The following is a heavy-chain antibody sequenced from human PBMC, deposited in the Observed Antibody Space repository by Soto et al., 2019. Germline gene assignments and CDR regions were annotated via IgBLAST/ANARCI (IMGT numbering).Heavy chain of an antibody. Sequence: GASVKVSCKASGYTFTVYYMHWVRQAPGQGLEWMGWINPNSGGTNYAQKFQGRVTMTRETSISTAYMQLSRLRSDDTAEYYRARGIAVAGPRNWFDPWGQGTLVTVSS. CDR1: GYTFTVYY. CDR2: INPNSGGT. J-gene: IGHJ5*02. D-gene: IGHD6-19*01. V-gene: IGHV1-2*02. CDR3: ARGIAVAGPRNWFDP.